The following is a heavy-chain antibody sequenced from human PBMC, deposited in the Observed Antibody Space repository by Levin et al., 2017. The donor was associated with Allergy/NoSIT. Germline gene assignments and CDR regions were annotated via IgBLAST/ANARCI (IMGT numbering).Heavy chain of an antibody. J-gene: IGHJ4*02. CDR3: AKTHLKQWLTLYYFDY. CDR2: ISYDGSNK. CDR1: GFTFSSYG. V-gene: IGHV3-30*18. D-gene: IGHD6-19*01. Sequence: GESLKISCAASGFTFSSYGMHWVRQAPGKGLEWVAVISYDGSNKYYADSVKGRFTISRDNSKNTLYLQMNSLRAEDTAVYYCAKTHLKQWLTLYYFDYWGQGTLVTVSS.